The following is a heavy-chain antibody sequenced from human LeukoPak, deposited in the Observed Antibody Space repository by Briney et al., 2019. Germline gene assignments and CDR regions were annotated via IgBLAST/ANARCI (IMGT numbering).Heavy chain of an antibody. Sequence: SETLSLTCTVSGGSISSYYWSWIRQPPGKGLDWIGYIYYSGSTNYNPSLKSRVTISVDTSKNQFSLKLSSVTAADTAVYYCARSVVDTAMAIAFDIWGQGTMVTVSS. CDR2: IYYSGST. CDR1: GGSISSYY. D-gene: IGHD5-18*01. J-gene: IGHJ3*02. V-gene: IGHV4-59*08. CDR3: ARSVVDTAMAIAFDI.